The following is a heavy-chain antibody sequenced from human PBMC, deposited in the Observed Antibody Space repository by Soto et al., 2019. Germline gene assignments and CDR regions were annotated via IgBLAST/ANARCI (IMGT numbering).Heavy chain of an antibody. CDR3: ASAAVTGTAGLDF. V-gene: IGHV1-2*02. J-gene: IGHJ4*02. Sequence: GASVKVSCKASGYTFSGFYMHWVRQAPGQGLEWMGWINPNSGGTKSAEKFQGRVTMTRDTSISTAYMELSRLTSDGTAVYYCASAAVTGTAGLDFWGQGTQVTVSS. CDR2: INPNSGGT. CDR1: GYTFSGFY. D-gene: IGHD6-19*01.